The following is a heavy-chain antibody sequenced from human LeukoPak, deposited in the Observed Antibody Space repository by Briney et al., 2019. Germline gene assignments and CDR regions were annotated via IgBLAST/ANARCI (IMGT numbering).Heavy chain of an antibody. CDR2: IWYDGSNK. CDR3: ARERVYSYGYFDY. D-gene: IGHD5-18*01. CDR1: GFTFSSYG. Sequence: GRSLRLSCAASGFTFSSYGMHWVRQAPGKGLEWVAVIWYDGSNKYYADSVKGRFTISRDNSKNTLYLQMNSLRAEDTAVYYCARERVYSYGYFDYWGQGTLVTVSS. V-gene: IGHV3-33*01. J-gene: IGHJ4*02.